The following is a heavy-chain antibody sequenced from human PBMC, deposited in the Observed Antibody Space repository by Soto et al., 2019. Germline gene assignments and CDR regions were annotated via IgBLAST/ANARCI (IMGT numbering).Heavy chain of an antibody. J-gene: IGHJ5*02. CDR1: GGSFSGYY. V-gene: IGHV4-34*01. CDR3: ARGGKRRPPWFDP. Sequence: QVQLQQWGAGLLKPSETLSLTCAVYGGSFSGYYWSWIRQPPGKGLEWIGEINHSGSTNYNPSLNSRVTISVDTSKNQFSLKLSSVTAADTAVYYCARGGKRRPPWFDPWGQGTLVTVSS. CDR2: INHSGST.